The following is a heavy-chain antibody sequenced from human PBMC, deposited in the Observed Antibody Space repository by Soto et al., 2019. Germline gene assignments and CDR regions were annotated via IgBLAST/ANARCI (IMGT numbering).Heavy chain of an antibody. V-gene: IGHV4-61*01. CDR3: ARGSDYAGVFDY. CDR2: ISNTGSA. CDR1: GGSVSSGTYY. J-gene: IGHJ4*02. Sequence: SLTCTVSGGSVSSGTYYWSWIRQPPGKALEWIGYISNTGSASYNPSLKSRVTISVDSSRNQFSLKLSSVTAADTAVYYCARGSDYAGVFDYWGQGALVTVSS. D-gene: IGHD3-16*01.